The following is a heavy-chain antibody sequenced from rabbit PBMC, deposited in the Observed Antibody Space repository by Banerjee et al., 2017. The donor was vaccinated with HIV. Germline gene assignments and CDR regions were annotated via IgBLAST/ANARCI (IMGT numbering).Heavy chain of an antibody. Sequence: QSLEESGGDLVKPGASLTLTCTASGFSFSSSYYMCWVRQAPGKGLEWIACIYAASSGSTYYASWAKGRFTISKTSSTTVTLQMTSLTAADTATYFCARDTGSNYTYGYGTFDLWGPGTLVTVS. D-gene: IGHD6-1*01. V-gene: IGHV1S40*01. CDR3: ARDTGSNYTYGYGTFDL. J-gene: IGHJ4*01. CDR1: GFSFSSSYY. CDR2: IYAASSGST.